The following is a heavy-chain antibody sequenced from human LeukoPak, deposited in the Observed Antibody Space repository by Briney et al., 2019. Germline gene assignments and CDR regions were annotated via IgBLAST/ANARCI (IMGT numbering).Heavy chain of an antibody. CDR1: GFTFRANW. CDR3: AREGGYCSSGSCFMDV. CDR2: IKQDGSEK. D-gene: IGHD2-15*01. Sequence: SGGSLRLSCAASGFTFRANWMTWVRQAPGKGLEWVANIKQDGSEKQYVDSVRGRFTVSRDNAKNSLYLQMNSLRVEDTAAYFCAREGGYCSSGSCFMDVWGKGTTVIVSS. J-gene: IGHJ6*03. V-gene: IGHV3-7*01.